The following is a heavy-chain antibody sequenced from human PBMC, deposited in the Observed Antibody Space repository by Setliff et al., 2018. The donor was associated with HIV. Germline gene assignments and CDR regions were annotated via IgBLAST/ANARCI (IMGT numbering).Heavy chain of an antibody. CDR3: VRYDVYEYGYQVFDI. D-gene: IGHD5-12*01. J-gene: IGHJ3*02. CDR2: IYPRDSKI. CDR1: EYAFSNYW. V-gene: IGHV5-51*01. Sequence: PGESLKISCVGSEYAFSNYWIGWVRQMPGKGLEWMGIIYPRDSKIRYSPSFQCQVTFSVDKSLNTAYRQWSSLKVSDSAIYYCVRYDVYEYGYQVFDIWGQGTTVTVSS.